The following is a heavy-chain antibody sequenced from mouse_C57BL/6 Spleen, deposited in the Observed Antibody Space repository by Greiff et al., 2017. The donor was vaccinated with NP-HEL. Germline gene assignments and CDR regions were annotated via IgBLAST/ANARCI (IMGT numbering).Heavy chain of an antibody. V-gene: IGHV1-22*01. CDR1: GYTFTDYN. Sequence: EVQLQQSGPELVKPGASVKMSCKASGYTFTDYNMHWVKQSHGKSLEWIGYINPNNGGTSYNQKFKGKATLTVNKSSSTAYMELRSLTSEDSAVYYCARGSIPEYYAMDYWGQGTSVTVSS. J-gene: IGHJ4*01. CDR2: INPNNGGT. CDR3: ARGSIPEYYAMDY.